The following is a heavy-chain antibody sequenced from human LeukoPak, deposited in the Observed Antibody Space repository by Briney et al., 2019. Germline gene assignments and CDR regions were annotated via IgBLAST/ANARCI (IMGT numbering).Heavy chain of an antibody. D-gene: IGHD3-16*01. CDR1: GGSISSGSYY. CDR3: ARDFGIFDYGMDV. CDR2: IYTSGST. J-gene: IGHJ6*02. Sequence: SQTLSLTCTVSGGSISSGSYYWSWIRQPAGKGPEWIGRIYTSGSTNYNASLKSRGTISVDTSKNQFSPKLSSVTAADTAVYYCARDFGIFDYGMDVWGQGTTVTVSS. V-gene: IGHV4-61*02.